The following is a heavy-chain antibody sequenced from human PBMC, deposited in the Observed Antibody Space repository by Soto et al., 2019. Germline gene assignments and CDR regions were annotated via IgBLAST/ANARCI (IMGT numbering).Heavy chain of an antibody. Sequence: PGGSLRLSCATSGFTFSRYAITWVRQASGKGLEWVSGISGSGGSTYYADSVKGRFTISRDNSKNTVYLQMKSLRADDTAVYYCARQEQQLAYFNFWGQGTLVTVSS. CDR1: GFTFSRYA. J-gene: IGHJ4*02. D-gene: IGHD6-13*01. CDR3: ARQEQQLAYFNF. CDR2: ISGSGGST. V-gene: IGHV3-23*01.